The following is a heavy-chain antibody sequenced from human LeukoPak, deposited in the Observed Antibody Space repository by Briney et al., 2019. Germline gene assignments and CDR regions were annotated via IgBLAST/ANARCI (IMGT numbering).Heavy chain of an antibody. CDR3: ARDIPYGLSYFDY. CDR2: INSDGSST. D-gene: IGHD2-2*02. J-gene: IGHJ4*02. Sequence: GGSLRLSCAASGFTFSSYWMHWVRQAPGKGLVWVSRINSDGSSTSYADSVKGRFTISRDNAKDSLYLQMNSVRPEDTAVYYCARDIPYGLSYFDYWGQGTLVTVSS. V-gene: IGHV3-74*01. CDR1: GFTFSSYW.